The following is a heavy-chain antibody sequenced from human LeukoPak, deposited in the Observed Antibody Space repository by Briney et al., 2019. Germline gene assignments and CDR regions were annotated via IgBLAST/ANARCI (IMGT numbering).Heavy chain of an antibody. V-gene: IGHV3-30-3*01. J-gene: IGHJ4*02. CDR3: ARGGIAVAGTFDY. CDR2: ISYDGSNK. Sequence: PGGSLRLSCAASGFTFSSYAMHWVRQAPGKGLEWVAVISYDGSNKYYADSVKGRFTISRDNAKNSLYLQMNSLRAEDTAVYYCARGGIAVAGTFDYWGQGTLVTVSS. D-gene: IGHD6-19*01. CDR1: GFTFSSYA.